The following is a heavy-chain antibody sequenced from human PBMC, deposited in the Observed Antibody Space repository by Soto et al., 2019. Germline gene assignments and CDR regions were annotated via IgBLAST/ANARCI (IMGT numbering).Heavy chain of an antibody. V-gene: IGHV3-48*03. CDR2: ISSSGSTI. Sequence: GWSLRLSCAASGFTFSSYEMNWVRQAPGKGLEWVSYISSSGSTIYYADSVKVRFTISRDNAKNSLYLQMNSLRAEDTAVYYCAREEVGVTIFGVVIQHYGMDVWGQGTTVTVSS. J-gene: IGHJ6*02. CDR1: GFTFSSYE. CDR3: AREEVGVTIFGVVIQHYGMDV. D-gene: IGHD3-3*01.